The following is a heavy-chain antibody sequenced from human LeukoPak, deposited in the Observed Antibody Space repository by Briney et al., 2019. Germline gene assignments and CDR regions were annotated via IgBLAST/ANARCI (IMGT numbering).Heavy chain of an antibody. D-gene: IGHD4-17*01. CDR1: GFTFSSYS. CDR3: ARVTVTTLGYFDY. CDR2: ISSSSSYI. J-gene: IGHJ4*02. Sequence: GGSLRLSCAASGFTFSSYSMNWVRQAQGKGLEWVSSISSSSSYIYYADSVKGRFTISRDNAKNSLYLQMNSLRAEDTAVYYCARVTVTTLGYFDYWGQGTLVTVSS. V-gene: IGHV3-21*01.